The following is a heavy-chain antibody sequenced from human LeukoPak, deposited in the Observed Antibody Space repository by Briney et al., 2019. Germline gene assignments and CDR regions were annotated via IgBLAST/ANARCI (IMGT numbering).Heavy chain of an antibody. V-gene: IGHV3-73*01. Sequence: GGSLRLSCAASGFTFSGSAMHWVRQASGKGLEWVGRIRSKANSYATAYAASVKGRFTISRDDSKNTAYLQMNSLKTEDTAVYYCTRRGKYGILTHYGMDVWGKGTTVTVSS. CDR1: GFTFSGSA. D-gene: IGHD3-9*01. J-gene: IGHJ6*04. CDR2: IRSKANSYAT. CDR3: TRRGKYGILTHYGMDV.